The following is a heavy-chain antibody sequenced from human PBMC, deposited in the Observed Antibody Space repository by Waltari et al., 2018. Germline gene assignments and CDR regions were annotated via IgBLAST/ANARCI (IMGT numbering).Heavy chain of an antibody. D-gene: IGHD1-26*01. Sequence: EVQLVETGGGLIQPGGSLRLSCAASGFTVSSNYMSWVRQAPGKGLEWVSVIYSGGSTYYADSVKGRFTISRDNSKNTLYLQMNSLRAEDTAVYYCATSDSGSYSDAFDIWGQGTMVTVSS. V-gene: IGHV3-53*02. CDR3: ATSDSGSYSDAFDI. J-gene: IGHJ3*02. CDR2: IYSGGST. CDR1: GFTVSSNY.